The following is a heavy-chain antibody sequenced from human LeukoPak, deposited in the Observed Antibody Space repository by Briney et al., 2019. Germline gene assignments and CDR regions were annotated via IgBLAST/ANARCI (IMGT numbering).Heavy chain of an antibody. CDR3: AKGFVVVVSATQSSWFDP. J-gene: IGHJ5*02. CDR2: LGISGDYA. D-gene: IGHD2-15*01. V-gene: IGHV3-23*01. CDR1: GFTLSSYA. Sequence: PGGSLRLSCVASGFTLSSYAVSWVRQAPGKGLQWVSSLGISGDYAWYAGSVKGRFTISRDSSKNTLYLQMNRLRAEDTAVYYCAKGFVVVVSATQSSWFDPWGQGTLVTVSS.